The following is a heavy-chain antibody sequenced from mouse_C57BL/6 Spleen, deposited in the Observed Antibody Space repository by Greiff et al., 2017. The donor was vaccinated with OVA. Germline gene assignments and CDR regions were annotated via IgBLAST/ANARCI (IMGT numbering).Heavy chain of an antibody. CDR1: GYAFSSYW. Sequence: QVQLKESGAELVKPGASVKISCKASGYAFSSYWMNWVKQRPGKGLEWIGQIYPGDGDTNYNGKFKGKATLTADKSSSTAYMQLSSLTSEDSAVYFCARFYGSSYDDYWGQGTTLTVSS. D-gene: IGHD1-1*01. V-gene: IGHV1-80*01. CDR2: IYPGDGDT. J-gene: IGHJ2*01. CDR3: ARFYGSSYDDY.